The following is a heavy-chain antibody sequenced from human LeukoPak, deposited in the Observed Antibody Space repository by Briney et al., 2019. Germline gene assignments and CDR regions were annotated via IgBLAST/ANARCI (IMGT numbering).Heavy chain of an antibody. D-gene: IGHD2-8*02. CDR3: ARPSFFRLWYAFDI. V-gene: IGHV4-39*07. CDR1: GGSISSSSYY. CDR2: IYYSGST. Sequence: SETLSLTCTVSGGSISSSSYYWGWIRQPPGKGLEWIGSIYYSGSTYYNPSLKSRVTISVDTSKNQFSLKLSSVTAADTAVYYCARPSFFRLWYAFDIWGQGTMVTVSS. J-gene: IGHJ3*02.